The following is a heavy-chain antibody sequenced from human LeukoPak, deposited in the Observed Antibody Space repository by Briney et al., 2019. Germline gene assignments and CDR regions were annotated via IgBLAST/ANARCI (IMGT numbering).Heavy chain of an antibody. J-gene: IGHJ4*02. Sequence: SETLSLTCAVYGGSFSGYYWSWIRQPPGKGLEWIGEINHSGSTNYNPSLKSRVTISVDTSKNQFSLKLSSVTAADTAVYYCARDGYYYDGSDSWGRSLVLFPFDYWGQGTLVTVSS. CDR1: GGSFSGYY. D-gene: IGHD3-22*01. V-gene: IGHV4-34*01. CDR2: INHSGST. CDR3: ARDGYYYDGSDSWGRSLVLFPFDY.